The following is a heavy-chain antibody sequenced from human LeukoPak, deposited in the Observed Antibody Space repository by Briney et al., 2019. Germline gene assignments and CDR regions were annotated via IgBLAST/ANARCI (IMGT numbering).Heavy chain of an antibody. CDR1: GHTFTSYD. D-gene: IGHD2/OR15-2a*01. CDR3: AIRIFHYSSGSDY. V-gene: IGHV1-8*01. CDR2: MNPNSGNT. Sequence: PRASVKVSCKASGHTFTSYDINWVRQATGQGLEWMGWMNPNSGNTGYAQKFQGRVTMARNTSISTAYMELSSLRSEDTAVYYCAIRIFHYSSGSDYWGQGTLVTVSS. J-gene: IGHJ4*02.